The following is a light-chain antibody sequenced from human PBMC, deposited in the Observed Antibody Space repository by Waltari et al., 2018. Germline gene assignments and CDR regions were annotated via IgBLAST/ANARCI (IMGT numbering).Light chain of an antibody. Sequence: DIKMTQSPSSLSASVGDRVTITCRASQRISSHLNWYQQKPGQAPKLLIYAAPSLQSGVPSRFRGSGSGTDSTLTISSLQPEDFATYYCQQSYSTPWTFGQGTKVEIK. CDR1: QRISSH. CDR3: QQSYSTPWT. CDR2: AAP. J-gene: IGKJ1*01. V-gene: IGKV1-39*01.